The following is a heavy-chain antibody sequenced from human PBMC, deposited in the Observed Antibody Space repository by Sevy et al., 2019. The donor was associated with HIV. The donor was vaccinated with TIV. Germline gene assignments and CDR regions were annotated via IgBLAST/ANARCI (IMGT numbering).Heavy chain of an antibody. CDR1: GGSISSSSYY. CDR3: ARLGRVVVAATHLDWFDP. V-gene: IGHV4-39*01. Sequence: SETLSLTCTVSGGSISSSSYYWGWIRQPPGKGLEWIGSIYYSGSTYYNPSLKSRVTISVDTSKNQFSLKLSSVTAADTAVYYCARLGRVVVAATHLDWFDPWGQGTLVTVSS. J-gene: IGHJ5*02. CDR2: IYYSGST. D-gene: IGHD2-15*01.